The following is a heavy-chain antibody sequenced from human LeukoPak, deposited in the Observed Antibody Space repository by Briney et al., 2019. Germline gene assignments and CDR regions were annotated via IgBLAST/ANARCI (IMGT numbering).Heavy chain of an antibody. Sequence: AGGSLRLSCAASGFTFYVSAIHWVRQAPGKGLEWVANIKQDGSEKYYVDSVKGRFTISRDNAKNSLYLQMNSLRAEETAVYYCARSGVVYHYDSSGYTPHYWGQGTLVTGSS. V-gene: IGHV3-7*01. CDR3: ARSGVVYHYDSSGYTPHY. CDR1: GFTFYVSA. CDR2: IKQDGSEK. D-gene: IGHD3-22*01. J-gene: IGHJ4*02.